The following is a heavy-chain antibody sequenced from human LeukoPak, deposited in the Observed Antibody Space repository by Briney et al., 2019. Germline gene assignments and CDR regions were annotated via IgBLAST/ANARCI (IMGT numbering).Heavy chain of an antibody. CDR3: ARGYSSSWNYFDY. Sequence: SETLSLTCTVSGGSVSSGSYYWSWIRQPPGKGLEWIGYVLDSGCTKYNPSLKSRVTISVDTSKKKFSLKLSSVTDTDTAVYYCARGYSSSWNYFDYWGQGTLVTVSS. CDR1: GGSVSSGSYY. J-gene: IGHJ4*02. V-gene: IGHV4-61*01. CDR2: VLDSGCT. D-gene: IGHD6-13*01.